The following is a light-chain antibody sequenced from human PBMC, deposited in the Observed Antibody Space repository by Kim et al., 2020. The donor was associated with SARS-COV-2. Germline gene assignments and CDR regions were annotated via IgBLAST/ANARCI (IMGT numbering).Light chain of an antibody. Sequence: SASVGDRVTITCQATQDISNSLNWYQQHPGKAPKLLIYDASNLETGVPSRFRGRGSGTHFTFTISSLQPEDIATYYCQQYENLVTFGQGTKVEIK. J-gene: IGKJ1*01. CDR3: QQYENLVT. V-gene: IGKV1-33*01. CDR2: DAS. CDR1: QDISNS.